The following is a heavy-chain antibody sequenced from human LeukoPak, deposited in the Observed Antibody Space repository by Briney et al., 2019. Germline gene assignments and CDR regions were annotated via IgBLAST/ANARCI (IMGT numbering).Heavy chain of an antibody. D-gene: IGHD2-21*02. CDR2: ISGSGGST. J-gene: IGHJ4*02. CDR3: AKGCGGDCYSDFDY. CDR1: GFTFSSYA. V-gene: IGHV3-23*01. Sequence: GGSLRLSCAASGFTFSSYAVSWVRQAPGKGLEWVSAISGSGGSTYYADSAKGRFTISRDNSKNTLYLQMNSLRAEDTAVYYCAKGCGGDCYSDFDYWGQGTLVTVSS.